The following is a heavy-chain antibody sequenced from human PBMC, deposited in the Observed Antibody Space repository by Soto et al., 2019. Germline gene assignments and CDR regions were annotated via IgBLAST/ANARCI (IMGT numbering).Heavy chain of an antibody. Sequence: QLQLQESGPGLVKPSETLSLTCTVSGGSISSSSYYWGWIRQPPGKGLEWIGSIYYSGSTYYNPSLKSRVTISVDTSKNQFSLKLSSVTAADTAVYYCARPLLNYADSGDYWGQGTLVTVSS. CDR2: IYYSGST. D-gene: IGHD4-17*01. V-gene: IGHV4-39*01. J-gene: IGHJ4*02. CDR3: ARPLLNYADSGDY. CDR1: GGSISSSSYY.